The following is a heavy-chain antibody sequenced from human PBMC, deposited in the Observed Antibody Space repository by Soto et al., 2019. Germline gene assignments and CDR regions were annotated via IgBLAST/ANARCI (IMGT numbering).Heavy chain of an antibody. J-gene: IGHJ2*01. Sequence: QVQLVQSGAEVKKPGSSVKVSCKASGGTFSSYAISWVRQAPGQGLEWMGGIIPIFGTANYAQKFQGRVTITADESTSTAYMELSSVRSEDTAVYYCASPQKAIAAAAYWYFDLWGRGTLVTVSS. D-gene: IGHD6-13*01. CDR2: IIPIFGTA. V-gene: IGHV1-69*01. CDR3: ASPQKAIAAAAYWYFDL. CDR1: GGTFSSYA.